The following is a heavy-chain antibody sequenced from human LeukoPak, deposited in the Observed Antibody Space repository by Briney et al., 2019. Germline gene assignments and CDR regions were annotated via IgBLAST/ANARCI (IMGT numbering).Heavy chain of an antibody. CDR2: IYHSGST. CDR3: ARWGDYGDFYYFDY. D-gene: IGHD4-17*01. V-gene: IGHV4-30-2*01. J-gene: IGHJ4*02. Sequence: SETLSLTCAVSGGSISSGGYSWSWIRQPPGKGLEWIGYIYHSGSTYYNPSLKSRVTISVDRSKNQFSLKLSSVTAADTAVYYCARWGDYGDFYYFDYWGQGTLVTVSS. CDR1: GGSISSGGYS.